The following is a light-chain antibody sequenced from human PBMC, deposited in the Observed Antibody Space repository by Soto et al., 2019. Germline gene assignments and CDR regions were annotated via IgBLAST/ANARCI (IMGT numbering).Light chain of an antibody. V-gene: IGKV1-39*01. CDR1: QSISSY. Sequence: DIQMNQSPSSLSASVGERVTITCRASQSISSYLNWYQQKPGKAPKLLIYAASSLQSGVPSRFSGSGSGTDFTLNISSLQPEDFATYYCQQSYSTPETFGQGTKVDIK. J-gene: IGKJ1*01. CDR2: AAS. CDR3: QQSYSTPET.